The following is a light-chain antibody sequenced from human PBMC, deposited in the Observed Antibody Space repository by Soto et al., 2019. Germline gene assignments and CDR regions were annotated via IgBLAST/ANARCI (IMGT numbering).Light chain of an antibody. Sequence: EIVMTQSPDTLSVSPGERVTLSCRASQSVSSNLAWYQKKPGQAPRLLIFAASARATGIPARFSGSGSGTEFTLTISSLQSEDFAVYYCQQYNNWPPLTFGGGTKVEIK. CDR3: QQYNNWPPLT. V-gene: IGKV3-15*01. CDR2: AAS. CDR1: QSVSSN. J-gene: IGKJ4*01.